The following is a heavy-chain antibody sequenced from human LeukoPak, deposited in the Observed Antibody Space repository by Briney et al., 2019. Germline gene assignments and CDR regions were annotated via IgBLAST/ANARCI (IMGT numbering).Heavy chain of an antibody. CDR2: ISGSGGST. J-gene: IGHJ4*02. CDR1: GFTFSSYA. D-gene: IGHD3-22*01. V-gene: IGHV3-23*01. CDR3: AKDTPFDYYDSSGHDY. Sequence: PGGSLRLSCAASGFTFSSYAMSWVRQAPGKGLEWVSAISGSGGSTYYADSVKGRFTISRDNSKNTLYLQMSSLRAEDTAVYYCAKDTPFDYYDSSGHDYWGQGTLVTVSS.